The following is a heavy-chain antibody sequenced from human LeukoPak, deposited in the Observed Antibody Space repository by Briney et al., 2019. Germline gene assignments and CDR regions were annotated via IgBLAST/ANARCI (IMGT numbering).Heavy chain of an antibody. D-gene: IGHD3-9*01. CDR3: ARDSPYYDILTGYYSWYYYYMDV. CDR2: INPSGGST. V-gene: IGHV1-46*01. J-gene: IGHJ6*03. Sequence: ASVKVSCKTSGYTFTSYYMHWVRQAPGQGLEWMGIINPSGGSTSYAQKFQGRVTMTRDMSTSTVYMELSSLRSEDTAVYYCARDSPYYDILTGYYSWYYYYMDVWGKGTTVTVSS. CDR1: GYTFTSYY.